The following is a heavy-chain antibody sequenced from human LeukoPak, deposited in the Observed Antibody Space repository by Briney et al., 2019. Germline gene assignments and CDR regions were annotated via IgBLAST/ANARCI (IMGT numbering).Heavy chain of an antibody. V-gene: IGHV3-33*01. CDR1: GFTFSSYG. D-gene: IGHD6-13*01. Sequence: GRSLRLSCAASGFTFSSYGMHWVRQAPGKGLEWVAVIWYDGSNKYYGDSVKGRFTISRDNSKNTLYLQMNSLRAEDTAVYYCARQGIAAAGETLDYWGQGTLVTVSS. CDR3: ARQGIAAAGETLDY. CDR2: IWYDGSNK. J-gene: IGHJ4*02.